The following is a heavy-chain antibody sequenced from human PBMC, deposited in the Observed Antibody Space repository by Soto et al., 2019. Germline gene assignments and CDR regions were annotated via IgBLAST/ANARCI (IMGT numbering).Heavy chain of an antibody. J-gene: IGHJ6*02. CDR3: VRQGIDYLHGLVDV. D-gene: IGHD4-17*01. CDR2: VYYTGDT. V-gene: IGHV4-59*08. Sequence: QVQLQQSGPRLVKPSETLSLTCTVSSGPDRSHNWGWIRQPPGRGLEWIGYVYYTGDTAYNPSLRGRVTISADTSTNDLYFTLTSVTAADTAVYYCVRQGIDYLHGLVDVWGQGTTVSVSS. CDR1: SGPDRSHN.